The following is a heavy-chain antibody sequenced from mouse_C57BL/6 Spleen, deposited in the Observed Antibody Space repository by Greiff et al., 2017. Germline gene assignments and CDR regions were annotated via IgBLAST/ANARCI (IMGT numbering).Heavy chain of an antibody. V-gene: IGHV5-6*01. CDR2: ISSGGSYT. CDR1: GFTFSSYG. J-gene: IGHJ4*01. CDR3: ARKEKLYAMDY. Sequence: EVMLVESGGDLVKPGGSLKLSCAASGFTFSSYGMSWVRQTPDKRLEWVATISSGGSYTYYPDSVKGRVTISRDNAKNTLYLQMSSLKSEDTAMYYCARKEKLYAMDYWGQGTSVTVSS.